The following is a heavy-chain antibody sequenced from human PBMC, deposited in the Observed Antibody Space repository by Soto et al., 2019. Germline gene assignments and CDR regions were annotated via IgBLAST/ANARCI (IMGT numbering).Heavy chain of an antibody. CDR2: ISAYNGNT. CDR3: AGQGYCSSTSCRHYYYYGMDV. CDR1: GYTFSSYG. Sequence: QVQLVQSGAEVKKPGASVKVSCKASGYTFSSYGISWVRQAPGQGLEWMGWISAYNGNTNYAQKLQGRVTMTTDTSTSTADMELRSLRSDDTAVYYCAGQGYCSSTSCRHYYYYGMDVWGQGTTVTVSS. D-gene: IGHD2-2*01. J-gene: IGHJ6*02. V-gene: IGHV1-18*01.